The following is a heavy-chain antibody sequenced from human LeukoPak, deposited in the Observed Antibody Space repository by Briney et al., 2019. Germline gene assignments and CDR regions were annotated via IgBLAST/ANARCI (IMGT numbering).Heavy chain of an antibody. Sequence: SETLSLTCTVSGGSISSGSYYWSWIRQPAGKGLEWIGRIYTSGSTNYNPSLKSRVTISVDTSKNQFSLKLSSVTAADTAVYYCARGYQLLPFDYWGQGTLVTVSS. J-gene: IGHJ4*02. CDR2: IYTSGST. V-gene: IGHV4-61*02. CDR3: ARGYQLLPFDY. D-gene: IGHD2-2*01. CDR1: GGSISSGSYY.